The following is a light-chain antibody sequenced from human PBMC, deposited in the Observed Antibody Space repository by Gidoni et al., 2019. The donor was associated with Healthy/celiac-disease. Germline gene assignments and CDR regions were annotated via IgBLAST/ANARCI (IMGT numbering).Light chain of an antibody. Sequence: QSALTQPASVSGSPGQSITSSCTGTSSDVGSYNLVAWYQQHPGKAPKLMIYEGSKRPSGVSNRLSGSKSGNTASTTTSGLQAEEEADYYCCSYAGSSTFDVVFGGGTKLTVL. CDR3: CSYAGSSTFDVV. V-gene: IGLV2-23*03. J-gene: IGLJ2*01. CDR1: SSDVGSYNL. CDR2: EGS.